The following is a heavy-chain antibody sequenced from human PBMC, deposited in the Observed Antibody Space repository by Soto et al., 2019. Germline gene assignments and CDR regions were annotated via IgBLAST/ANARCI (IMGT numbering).Heavy chain of an antibody. CDR2: INAGNGNT. CDR3: ARDQVPAALLGWFDP. V-gene: IGHV1-3*01. J-gene: IGHJ5*02. CDR1: GYTFTSYA. Sequence: ASVKVSCKASGYTFTSYAMNWVRQAPGQRLEWMGWINAGNGNTKYSQKFQGRVTITRDTSASTAYMELSSLRYEDTAVYYCARDQVPAALLGWFDPWGQGTLVTASS. D-gene: IGHD2-2*01.